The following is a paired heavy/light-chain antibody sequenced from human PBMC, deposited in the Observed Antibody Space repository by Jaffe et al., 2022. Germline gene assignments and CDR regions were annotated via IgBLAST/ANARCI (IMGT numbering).Light chain of an antibody. V-gene: IGKV1-39*01. Sequence: DIQMTQSPSSLSASVGDRVTITCRASQSISSYLNWYQQKPGKAPKLLIYAASSLQSGVPSRFSGSGSGTDFTLTISSLQPEDFATYYCQQSYSTPSLTFGGGTKVEIK. CDR2: AAS. CDR1: QSISSY. J-gene: IGKJ4*01. CDR3: QQSYSTPSLT.
Heavy chain of an antibody. Sequence: QVQLQESGPGLVKPSETLSLTCTVSGGSISSYYWSWIRQPPGKGLEWIGYIYYSGSTNYNPSLKSRVTISVDTSKNQFSLKLSSVTAADTAVYYCARLGYDFWSGYFPFYFDYWGQGTLVTVSS. CDR3: ARLGYDFWSGYFPFYFDY. V-gene: IGHV4-59*01. CDR2: IYYSGST. J-gene: IGHJ4*02. D-gene: IGHD3-3*01. CDR1: GGSISSYY.